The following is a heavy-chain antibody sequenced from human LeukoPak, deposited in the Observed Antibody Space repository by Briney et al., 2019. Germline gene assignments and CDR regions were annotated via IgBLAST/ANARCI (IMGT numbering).Heavy chain of an antibody. CDR2: MSSSDDGR. Sequence: GGSLRLSCATSGFSFSSYAMSWVRQAPGKGLEWVSAMSSSDDGRYYAASVRGRFTISRDTSRSTLYLQMNSLRAEDTAVYYCARCACLFSDYGDYDGDYWGQGTLVTVSS. CDR1: GFSFSSYA. V-gene: IGHV3-23*01. J-gene: IGHJ4*02. D-gene: IGHD4-17*01. CDR3: ARCACLFSDYGDYDGDY.